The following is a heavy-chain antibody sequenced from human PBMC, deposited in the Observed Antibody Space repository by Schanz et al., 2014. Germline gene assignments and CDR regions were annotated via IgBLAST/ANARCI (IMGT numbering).Heavy chain of an antibody. V-gene: IGHV3-23*01. CDR1: GFNFNNFA. J-gene: IGHJ4*02. CDR2: ISGSGGST. CDR3: ARVDSSGYYFDN. Sequence: EVQLLESGGGLVQPGGSLRLSCAASGFNFNNFAMTWVRQAPGKGLEWVIIISGSGGSTYYADSVRGRFTMSRDNSKNSVHLQMISLGVEDTAVYYCARVDSSGYYFDNWGQGSLVTVSS. D-gene: IGHD3-22*01.